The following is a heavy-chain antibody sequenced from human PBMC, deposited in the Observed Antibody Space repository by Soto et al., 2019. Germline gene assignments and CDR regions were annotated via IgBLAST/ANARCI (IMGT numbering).Heavy chain of an antibody. CDR3: ARLGFRGFAVVVAATRNDACDI. Sequence: SVKVSCKASGGTFSSYAISWVRQAPGQGLEWMGGIIPIFGTANYAQKFQGRVTITADESTSTAYMELSSLRSEDTAVYYCARLGFRGFAVVVAATRNDACDIRGQ. CDR2: IIPIFGTA. CDR1: GGTFSSYA. D-gene: IGHD2-15*01. J-gene: IGHJ3*02. V-gene: IGHV1-69*13.